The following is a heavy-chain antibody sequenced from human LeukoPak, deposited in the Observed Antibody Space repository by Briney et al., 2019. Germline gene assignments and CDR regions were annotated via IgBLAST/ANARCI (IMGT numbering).Heavy chain of an antibody. CDR3: ARDLTYDFWSGYRYYYYYYMDV. Sequence: GGSLRLSCAASGFTFSSYGMHWVRQAPGKGLEWVAFIRYDGSNKYYADSVKGRFTISRDNSKNTLYLQMNSLRAEDTAVYYCARDLTYDFWSGYRYYYYYYMDVWGKGTTVTVSS. J-gene: IGHJ6*03. V-gene: IGHV3-30*02. CDR2: IRYDGSNK. CDR1: GFTFSSYG. D-gene: IGHD3-3*01.